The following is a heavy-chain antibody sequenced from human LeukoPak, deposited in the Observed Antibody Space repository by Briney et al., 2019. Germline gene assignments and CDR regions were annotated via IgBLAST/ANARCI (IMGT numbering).Heavy chain of an antibody. CDR1: GYTFTGYY. Sequence: AASVKVSRKASGYTFTGYYMHWVRQAPGQGLEWMGWITPHSGGTNYAQKFQGRVTMTRDTSISTAYMELRRLTSDDTAVYYCARGLPAVAGLDAFDIWGQGTMVTVSS. CDR3: ARGLPAVAGLDAFDI. J-gene: IGHJ3*02. V-gene: IGHV1-2*02. CDR2: ITPHSGGT. D-gene: IGHD6-19*01.